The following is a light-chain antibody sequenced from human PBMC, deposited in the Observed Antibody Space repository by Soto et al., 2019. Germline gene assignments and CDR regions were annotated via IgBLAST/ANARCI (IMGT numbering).Light chain of an antibody. CDR1: QGISSW. J-gene: IGKJ4*01. V-gene: IGKV1D-12*01. Sequence: DIQTAQSPCSVSASVGDRITITCRASQGISSWIAWYQQKPGNAPKLLIYAASSLHSGIPSRFSGSGSGTHFNLTISSLQSEDFATYYCQQSYRTPRTFGEGTKVDIK. CDR3: QQSYRTPRT. CDR2: AAS.